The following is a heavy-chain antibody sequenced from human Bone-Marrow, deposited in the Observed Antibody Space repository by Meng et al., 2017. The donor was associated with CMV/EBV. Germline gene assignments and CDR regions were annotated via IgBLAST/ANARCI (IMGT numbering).Heavy chain of an antibody. CDR2: INPSGGST. V-gene: IGHV1-46*01. J-gene: IGHJ3*02. D-gene: IGHD2-2*01. CDR3: ARDAKGVVPAVNDAFDI. CDR1: GYTFTSYY. Sequence: ASVKVSCKASGYTFTSYYMHWVRQAPGQGLEWMGIINPSGGSTSYAQKFQGRVTMTRDTSTSTVYMELSSLRSEDTAVYYCARDAKGVVPAVNDAFDIWGQGTMVTVSS.